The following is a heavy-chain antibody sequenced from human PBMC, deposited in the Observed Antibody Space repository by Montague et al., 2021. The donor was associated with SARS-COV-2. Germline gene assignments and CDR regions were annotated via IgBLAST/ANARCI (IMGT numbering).Heavy chain of an antibody. D-gene: IGHD2-2*01. CDR2: AYHNGRT. V-gene: IGHV4-59*01. J-gene: IGHJ5*02. CDR3: ARSRFVVVPAAMSFGHSYFDP. Sequence: SETLSLTCSVSGGSIGTNYWSWIRQPPGGGLEWIGYAYHNGRTNYNPSLRGRVTMSLDTSKNQFSLNVTSVTAADTAVYHCARSRFVVVPAAMSFGHSYFDPGGQGRLVTVSS. CDR1: GGSIGTNY.